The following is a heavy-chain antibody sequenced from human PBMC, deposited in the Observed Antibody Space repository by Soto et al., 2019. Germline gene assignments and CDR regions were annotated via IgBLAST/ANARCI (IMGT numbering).Heavy chain of an antibody. V-gene: IGHV1-3*01. J-gene: IGHJ5*02. D-gene: IGHD3-10*01. CDR1: GYTFTSYA. CDR3: ARAPLITMVRGVIVWFDP. Sequence: QVQLVQSGAEVKKPGASVKVSCKASGYTFTSYAMHWVRQAPGQRLEWMGWINAGNGNTKYSQKFQGRVTITRDTSASTAYMELSSLRSEDTAVYYCARAPLITMVRGVIVWFDPWGQGTLVTVSS. CDR2: INAGNGNT.